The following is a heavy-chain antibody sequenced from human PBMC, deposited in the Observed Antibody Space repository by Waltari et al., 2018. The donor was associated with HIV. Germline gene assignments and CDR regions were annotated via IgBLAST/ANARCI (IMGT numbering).Heavy chain of an antibody. V-gene: IGHV3-21*01. CDR2: ICSLQNFI. Sequence: EVILVESGGGLVRPGGSLRLSCAASGFRFTDYNMNWVRQGPGKGLEWFASICSLQNFIQYADSLKGLFTVSRDNARISLYLQMNSLTAVDTAVYYCAIVPPIGCSWFDPWCQGTLVTVSS. CDR1: GFRFTDYN. J-gene: IGHJ5*02. CDR3: AIVPPIGCSWFDP. D-gene: IGHD3-10*01.